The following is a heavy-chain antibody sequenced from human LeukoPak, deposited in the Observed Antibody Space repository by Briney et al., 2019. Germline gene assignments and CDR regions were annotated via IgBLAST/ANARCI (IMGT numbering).Heavy chain of an antibody. D-gene: IGHD6-19*01. CDR1: GGSISSSDYY. CDR2: IYYSGST. CDR3: GRIGPGSGWPIDY. V-gene: IGHV4-39*07. Sequence: PSETLSLTCTVSGGSISSSDYYWAWIRQPPGKGLEWIGSIYYSGSTYYNPSLKSRVTISIDTSKNQFSLKLTSVTAADTAVYYCGRIGPGSGWPIDYWGQGTLVTVSS. J-gene: IGHJ4*02.